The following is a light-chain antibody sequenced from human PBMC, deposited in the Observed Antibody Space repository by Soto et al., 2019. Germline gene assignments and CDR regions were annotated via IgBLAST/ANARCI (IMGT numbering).Light chain of an antibody. V-gene: IGKV3-15*01. J-gene: IGKJ1*01. CDR1: QSASST. CDR2: GAS. CDR3: QQYHTWPRT. Sequence: EIVLTQSPVTLSVPPGESATLSCRSSQSASSTLAWFQQKPCQAPSLLIYGASTRATGIPARFSGSVSGTDFTLTISSRQSEEFAGYYCQQYHTWPRTFGQGTKVDIK.